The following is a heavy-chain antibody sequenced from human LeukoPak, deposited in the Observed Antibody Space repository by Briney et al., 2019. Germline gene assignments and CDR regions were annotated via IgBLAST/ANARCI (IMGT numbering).Heavy chain of an antibody. Sequence: GGPLRLSCAASGFTFSSYAMSWVRQAPGKGLEWVSAISGSGGSTYYADSVKGRFTISRDNSKNTLYLQMNSLRAEDTAVYYCARFEYSSSSGYSYSYMDVWGKGATVTVSS. CDR3: ARFEYSSSSGYSYSYMDV. CDR1: GFTFSSYA. V-gene: IGHV3-23*01. CDR2: ISGSGGST. D-gene: IGHD6-6*01. J-gene: IGHJ6*03.